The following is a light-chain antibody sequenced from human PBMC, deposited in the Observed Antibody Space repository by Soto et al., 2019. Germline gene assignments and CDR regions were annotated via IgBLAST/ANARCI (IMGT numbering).Light chain of an antibody. J-gene: IGKJ1*01. CDR3: QQYYSRWT. CDR1: QSVLYSSNNKNY. V-gene: IGKV4-1*01. CDR2: WAS. Sequence: DIVMTQSPDSLAVSLGERATINCKSSQSVLYSSNNKNYLAWYQQKPGQPPKLLIYWASTRESGVPDRFSGSGSGTDFTLTISSLQAEDVAVYYCQQYYSRWTFCQGTKVEIK.